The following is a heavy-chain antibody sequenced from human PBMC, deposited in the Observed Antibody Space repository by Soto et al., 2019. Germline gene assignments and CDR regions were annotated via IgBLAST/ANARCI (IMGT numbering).Heavy chain of an antibody. Sequence: ASVKVSCKASGYTFTSYYMHWVRQAPGQGLEWMGIINPSGGSTSYAQKFQGRVTMTRDTSTSTVYMELSSLRSEDTAVYYCARIKEDSGSARDAFDIWGQGTMVTVSS. CDR3: ARIKEDSGSARDAFDI. CDR1: GYTFTSYY. J-gene: IGHJ3*02. D-gene: IGHD1-26*01. V-gene: IGHV1-46*01. CDR2: INPSGGST.